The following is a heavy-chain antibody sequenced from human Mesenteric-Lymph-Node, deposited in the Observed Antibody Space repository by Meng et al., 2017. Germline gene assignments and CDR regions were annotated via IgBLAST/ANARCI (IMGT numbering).Heavy chain of an antibody. V-gene: IGHV3-21*04. J-gene: IGHJ4*02. Sequence: GGSLRLSCAASGFTFSTYTMNWVRQAPGQGLEWVASFGDGGYIYYADSVKGRFTISRDNAKNSLYLQMNSLRAEDTAVYYCAREGGEQWLGPRPLNYFDYWGQGTLVTVSS. CDR3: AREGGEQWLGPRPLNYFDY. D-gene: IGHD6-19*01. CDR2: FGDGGYI. CDR1: GFTFSTYT.